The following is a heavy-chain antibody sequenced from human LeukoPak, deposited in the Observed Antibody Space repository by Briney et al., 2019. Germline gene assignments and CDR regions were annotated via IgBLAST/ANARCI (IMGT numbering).Heavy chain of an antibody. J-gene: IGHJ4*02. Sequence: SETLSLTRTVSGVSISSSNFYWAWIRQPPGKGLEWIRNIYYSGTTYYNPSLESRVTISLDTSKNQFSLKLSSVTAADTAVYYCARHRPSTYYYDSSGYYDYWGQGTLVTVSS. CDR1: GVSISSSNFY. V-gene: IGHV4-39*01. CDR3: ARHRPSTYYYDSSGYYDY. CDR2: IYYSGTT. D-gene: IGHD3-22*01.